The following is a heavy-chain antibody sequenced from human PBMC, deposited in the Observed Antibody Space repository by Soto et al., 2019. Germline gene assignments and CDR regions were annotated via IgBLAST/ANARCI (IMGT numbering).Heavy chain of an antibody. V-gene: IGHV3-30-3*01. Sequence: ESGGGVVQPGRSLRLSCAASGFTFSSYAMHWVRQAPGKGLEWVAVISYDGSNKYYADSVKGRFTISRDNSKNTLYLQMNSLRAEDTAVYYCARDPIVVVVAVGGDTFDYWGQGTLVTVSS. CDR3: ARDPIVVVVAVGGDTFDY. J-gene: IGHJ4*02. CDR2: ISYDGSNK. D-gene: IGHD2-15*01. CDR1: GFTFSSYA.